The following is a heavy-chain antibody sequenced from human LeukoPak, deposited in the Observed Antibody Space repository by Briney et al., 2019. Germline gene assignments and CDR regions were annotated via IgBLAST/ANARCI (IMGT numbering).Heavy chain of an antibody. V-gene: IGHV4-59*01. CDR2: IYYSGST. CDR1: GGSISGYY. Sequence: SETLSLTCTVSGGSISGYYWSWIRQPPGKGLEWIGYIYYSGSTNYNPSLKSRVTISVDTSKNQFSLKLSSVTAADTAVYYCARGVADFWSGYYYYYGMDVWGQGTTVTVSS. J-gene: IGHJ6*02. CDR3: ARGVADFWSGYYYYYGMDV. D-gene: IGHD3-3*01.